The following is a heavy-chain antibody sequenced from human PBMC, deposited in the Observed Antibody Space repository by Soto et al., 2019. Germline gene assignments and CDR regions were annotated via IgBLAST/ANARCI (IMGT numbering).Heavy chain of an antibody. CDR3: AREVQVHTPAFAY. V-gene: IGHV1-69*19. CDR2: ISPMFGAA. Sequence: QVQLVQSGAEMKKPGSSVKVSCQSSRGTFNTYAMNWVRQAPGQGPEWMGDISPMFGAANYAPKFQGRVTITSDEATGTSYMQLSSLTSEDTALYFCAREVQVHTPAFAYWGQGTLVTVSS. J-gene: IGHJ4*02. D-gene: IGHD3-10*01. CDR1: RGTFNTYA.